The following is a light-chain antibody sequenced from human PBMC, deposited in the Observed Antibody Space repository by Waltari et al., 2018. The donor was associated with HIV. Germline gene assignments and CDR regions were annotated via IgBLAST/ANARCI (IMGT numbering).Light chain of an antibody. CDR1: SSDVGRYDY. CDR3: SSYAGINPVI. CDR2: EVN. V-gene: IGLV2-8*01. Sequence: QSALTQPPSASGSLGQSVTISCTGSSSDVGRYDYVSWSQQHPGKAPKHLSFEVNKRPSGVPDRFPGSKSGNTASLTVSGLQAEDEAEYSCSSYAGINPVIFGGGTTLTVL. J-gene: IGLJ2*01.